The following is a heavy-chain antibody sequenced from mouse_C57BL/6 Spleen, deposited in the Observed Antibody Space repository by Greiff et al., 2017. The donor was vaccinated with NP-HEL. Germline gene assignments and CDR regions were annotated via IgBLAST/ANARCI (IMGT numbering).Heavy chain of an antibody. Sequence: LVESGPELVKPGASVKISCKASGYSFTDYNMNWVKQSNGKSLEWIGVINPNYGTTSYNQKFKGKATLTVDQSSSTAYMQLNSLTSEDSAVYYCARCKRQLRPHYFDYWGQGTTLTVSS. CDR3: ARCKRQLRPHYFDY. V-gene: IGHV1-39*01. J-gene: IGHJ2*01. CDR2: INPNYGTT. D-gene: IGHD3-2*02. CDR1: GYSFTDYN.